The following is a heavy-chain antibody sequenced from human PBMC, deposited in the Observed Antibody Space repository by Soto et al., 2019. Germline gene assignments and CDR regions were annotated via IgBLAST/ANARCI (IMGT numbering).Heavy chain of an antibody. CDR2: IYPGDSDT. V-gene: IGHV5-51*01. CDR3: ARHSMSSSWYYYYGMDV. J-gene: IGHJ6*02. CDR1: GYSFTSYW. Sequence: GESLKISCKGSGYSFTSYWIGWVRQMPGKGLEWMGIIYPGDSDTRYSPSFQGQVTISADKSISTAYLQWSSLKASDTAMYYCARHSMSSSWYYYYGMDVWGQGTTVTVSS. D-gene: IGHD6-13*01.